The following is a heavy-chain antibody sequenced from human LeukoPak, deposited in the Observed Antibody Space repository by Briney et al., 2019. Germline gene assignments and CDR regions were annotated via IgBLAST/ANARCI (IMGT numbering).Heavy chain of an antibody. CDR2: ISGGGGST. D-gene: IGHD3-10*01. Sequence: TGASLRLSCAASGFTFNSYGMSWVRQAPGKGLEWVSVISGGGGSTYYADSVKGRFTISRDNSKNRLYLQMNSLRAEDTAVYYCARERAGIWDSFDYWGQGTLVTVSS. CDR1: GFTFNSYG. CDR3: ARERAGIWDSFDY. J-gene: IGHJ4*02. V-gene: IGHV3-23*01.